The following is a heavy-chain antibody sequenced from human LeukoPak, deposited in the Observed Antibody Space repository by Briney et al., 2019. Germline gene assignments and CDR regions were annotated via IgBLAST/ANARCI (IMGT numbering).Heavy chain of an antibody. Sequence: GASVKVSCKASGYTFTGYYVHWVRQAPGQGLEWMGWINPNSGGTNYAQKFQGRVTMTRDTSISTAYMELSRLRSDDTAVYYCARVPTYYYDSSGYYPFDYWGQGTLVTVSS. V-gene: IGHV1-2*02. CDR1: GYTFTGYY. J-gene: IGHJ4*02. CDR2: INPNSGGT. CDR3: ARVPTYYYDSSGYYPFDY. D-gene: IGHD3-22*01.